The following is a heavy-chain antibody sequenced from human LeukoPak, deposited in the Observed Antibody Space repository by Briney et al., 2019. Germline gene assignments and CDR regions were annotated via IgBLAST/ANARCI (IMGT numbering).Heavy chain of an antibody. Sequence: SVKVSCKASGGTFSSYAISWVRQAPGQGLGWMGGIIPIFGTANYAQKFQGRVTITADKSTSTAYMELSSLRSEDTAVYYCARAGDYGDGWFDPWGQGTLVTVSS. CDR2: IIPIFGTA. D-gene: IGHD4-17*01. CDR3: ARAGDYGDGWFDP. CDR1: GGTFSSYA. V-gene: IGHV1-69*06. J-gene: IGHJ5*02.